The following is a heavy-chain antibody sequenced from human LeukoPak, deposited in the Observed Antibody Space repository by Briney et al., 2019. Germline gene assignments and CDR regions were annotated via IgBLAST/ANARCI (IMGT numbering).Heavy chain of an antibody. Sequence: GSLRLSCAASGFTFSGSAMSWVRQAPGKGLERVSTISDSGGSTYYADSVKGRFTISRDNSKNTLYLQMDSLRADDAAIYYCAKSRSGSYIYDFDYWGQGTLVTVSS. CDR3: AKSRSGSYIYDFDY. CDR2: ISDSGGST. D-gene: IGHD1-26*01. CDR1: GFTFSGSA. V-gene: IGHV3-23*01. J-gene: IGHJ4*02.